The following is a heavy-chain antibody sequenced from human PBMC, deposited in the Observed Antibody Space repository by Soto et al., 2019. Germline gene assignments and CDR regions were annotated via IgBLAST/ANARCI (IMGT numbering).Heavy chain of an antibody. J-gene: IGHJ4*02. Sequence: QVQLQESGPGLVKPSETLSLTCSVSGSSVTSGSYYCIWIRQPPGKGLERIGYIYSSGGTSYNPSLKSRVTISVDTSMNQFSLKLTAVTAADTAVYYCARDGDGYNNWGQGTLVTVSS. CDR1: GSSVTSGSYY. CDR3: ARDGDGYNN. V-gene: IGHV4-61*01. CDR2: IYSSGGT. D-gene: IGHD5-12*01.